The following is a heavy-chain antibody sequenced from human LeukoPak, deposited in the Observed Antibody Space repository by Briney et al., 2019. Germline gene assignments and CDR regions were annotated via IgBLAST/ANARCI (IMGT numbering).Heavy chain of an antibody. D-gene: IGHD3-16*02. CDR3: ARDTFDYDYVWGSYRYWTFDY. V-gene: IGHV1-18*04. J-gene: IGHJ4*02. CDR2: ISAYNGNT. CDR1: GYTFTSYY. Sequence: ASVKVSCKASGYTFTSYYMHWVRQAPGQGLEWMGWISAYNGNTNYAQKLQGRVTMTTDTSTSTAYMELRSLRSDDTAVYYCARDTFDYDYVWGSYRYWTFDYWGQGTLVTVSS.